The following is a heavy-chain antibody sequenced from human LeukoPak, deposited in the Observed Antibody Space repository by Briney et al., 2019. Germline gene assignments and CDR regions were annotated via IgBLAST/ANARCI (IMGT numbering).Heavy chain of an antibody. J-gene: IGHJ6*02. CDR1: GGSISSYY. CDR3: ARSIAVAGPLYYYYYGMDV. D-gene: IGHD6-19*01. Sequence: SETLSLTCTVSGGSISSYYWSWIRQPPGKGLEWIGYIYYSGSTNYNPSLKSRVTISVDTSKNQFSLKLSSVTAADTAVYYCARSIAVAGPLYYYYYGMDVWGQGTTVTVSS. V-gene: IGHV4-59*12. CDR2: IYYSGST.